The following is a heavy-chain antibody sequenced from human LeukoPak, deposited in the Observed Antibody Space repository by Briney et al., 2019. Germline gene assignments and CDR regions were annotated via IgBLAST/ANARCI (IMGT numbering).Heavy chain of an antibody. Sequence: KPSETLSLTCTVSGVYISSSTYYWGWIRQPPGKGLEWIGSIYYSGSTNYNPSLKSRVTISVDTSKNQFSLKLSSVTAADTAVYYCARAGTYRWFDPWGQGTLVTVSS. D-gene: IGHD1-14*01. CDR2: IYYSGST. J-gene: IGHJ5*02. V-gene: IGHV4-39*07. CDR3: ARAGTYRWFDP. CDR1: GVYISSSTYY.